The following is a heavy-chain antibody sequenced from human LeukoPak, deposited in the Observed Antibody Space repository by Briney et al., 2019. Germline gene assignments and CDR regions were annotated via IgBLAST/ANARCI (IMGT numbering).Heavy chain of an antibody. D-gene: IGHD3-22*01. J-gene: IGHJ3*02. CDR2: ISGSGGST. Sequence: PGGSLRLSCAASGSTFSSCAMSWVRQAPGKGLEWVSAISGSGGSTYYADSVKGRFTISRDNSKNTLYLQMNSLRAEDTAVYYCAKGRYYYDSSDAFDIWGQGTMVTVSS. V-gene: IGHV3-23*01. CDR3: AKGRYYYDSSDAFDI. CDR1: GSTFSSCA.